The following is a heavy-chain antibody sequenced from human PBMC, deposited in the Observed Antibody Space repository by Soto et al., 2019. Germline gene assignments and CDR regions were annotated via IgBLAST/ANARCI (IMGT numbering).Heavy chain of an antibody. V-gene: IGHV3-9*01. J-gene: IGHJ4*02. D-gene: IGHD2-15*01. CDR1: GFTFDDYA. CDR2: ISWNSGSI. CDR3: AKTMVVAARVFGFDY. Sequence: GGSLRLSCAASGFTFDDYAMHWVRQAPGKGLEWVSGISWNSGSIGYADSVKGRFTISRDNAKNSLYLQMNSLRAEDTALYYFAKTMVVAARVFGFDYWGQGTLVTVPS.